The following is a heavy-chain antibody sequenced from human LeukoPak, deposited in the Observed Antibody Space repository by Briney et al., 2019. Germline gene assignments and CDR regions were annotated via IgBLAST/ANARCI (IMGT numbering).Heavy chain of an antibody. CDR2: IHYSVTT. J-gene: IGHJ4*02. V-gene: IGHV4-61*01. D-gene: IGHD6-6*01. CDR3: ARAGAIAARPDFDY. CDR1: GGSVSSGTYF. Sequence: SETLSLTCTVSGGSVSSGTYFWTWVRQPPGKGLEWIGHIHYSVTTNYNPSLKSRVTMSLDTSKNQFSLKLSSVTAADTAIYYCARAGAIAARPDFDYWGQGTLVTVSS.